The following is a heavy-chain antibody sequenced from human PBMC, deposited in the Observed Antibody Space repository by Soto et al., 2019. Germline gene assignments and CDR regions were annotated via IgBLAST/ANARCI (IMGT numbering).Heavy chain of an antibody. J-gene: IGHJ4*02. V-gene: IGHV3-30-3*01. Sequence: QVQLVESGGGVVQPGRSLRLSCAASGFTFSSYAMHWVRQAPGKGLEWVAVISYDGSNKYYADSVKGRFTISRDNSKNTLYLQLNSLRAEDTAVYYCARDSSKQKLRKDYSNYGYWGQGTLVTVSS. CDR3: ARDSSKQKLRKDYSNYGY. CDR2: ISYDGSNK. CDR1: GFTFSSYA. D-gene: IGHD4-4*01.